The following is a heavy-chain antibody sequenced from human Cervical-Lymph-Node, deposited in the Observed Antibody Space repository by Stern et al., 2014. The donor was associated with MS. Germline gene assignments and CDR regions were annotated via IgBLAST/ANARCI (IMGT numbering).Heavy chain of an antibody. V-gene: IGHV1-69*01. J-gene: IGHJ4*02. CDR2: IIPIFGTA. CDR1: GGTFSNYG. CDR3: AREFNYDTSGYYFYY. Sequence: VQLEESGAEVKKPGSSVKLSCKASGGTFSNYGISWVRQAPGQGLVWMAGIIPIFGTAHYAQNVQGRVTITADESTSTAYMELSSLRSEDTAVYYCAREFNYDTSGYYFYYWGQGTLVTVSS. D-gene: IGHD3-22*01.